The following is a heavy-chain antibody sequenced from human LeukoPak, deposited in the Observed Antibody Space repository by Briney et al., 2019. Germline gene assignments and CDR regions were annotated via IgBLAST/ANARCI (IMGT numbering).Heavy chain of an antibody. Sequence: SETLSLTCAVYGGSFSGYYWSWIRQPAGKGLEWIGYIYYSGSTNYNPSLKSRVTISVDTSKNQFSLKLSSVTAADTAVYYCARLSSSGGPWGQGTLVTVSS. CDR3: ARLSSSGGP. D-gene: IGHD6-19*01. CDR2: IYYSGST. V-gene: IGHV4-59*08. J-gene: IGHJ5*02. CDR1: GGSFSGYY.